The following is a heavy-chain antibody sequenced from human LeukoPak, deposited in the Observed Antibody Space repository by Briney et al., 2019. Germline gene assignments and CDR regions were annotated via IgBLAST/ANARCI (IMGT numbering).Heavy chain of an antibody. J-gene: IGHJ5*02. Sequence: NSSETLSLTCTVSGVSISSYYWSWIRQPAGKGLEWIGRIYTSGSTNYNPSLKSRVTMSVDTPKNQFSLQLSSVTAADTAVYYCARDLRWYSSSWYDKKNWFDPWGQGTLVTVSS. V-gene: IGHV4-4*07. CDR2: IYTSGST. CDR1: GVSISSYY. D-gene: IGHD6-13*01. CDR3: ARDLRWYSSSWYDKKNWFDP.